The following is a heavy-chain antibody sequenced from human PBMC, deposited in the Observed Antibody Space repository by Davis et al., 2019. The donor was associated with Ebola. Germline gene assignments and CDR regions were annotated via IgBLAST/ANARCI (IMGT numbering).Heavy chain of an antibody. CDR2: IISNSGGT. Sequence: ASVKVSCKASGYTFTGYNMHWVRQAPGQGLEWMGRIISNSGGTNYAQKFQGRVTVTRDTSISTAYMELSSLRSDDTAVYYCARGHNYGFEYWGQGALVTVSS. CDR3: ARGHNYGFEY. CDR1: GYTFTGYN. V-gene: IGHV1-2*06. J-gene: IGHJ4*02. D-gene: IGHD5-18*01.